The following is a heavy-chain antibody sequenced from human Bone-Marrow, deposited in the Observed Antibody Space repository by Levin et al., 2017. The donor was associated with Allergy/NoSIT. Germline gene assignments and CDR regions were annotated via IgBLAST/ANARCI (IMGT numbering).Heavy chain of an antibody. Sequence: SQTLSLTCDVSGVAISNYYWTWIRQPPGKGLEWIGYIHGSGDTNYNPSLRRRVTISVDTSKNQFSLLLTSVTAADTAVYYCARVVRGAITLNWFDPWGQGSLVTVSS. V-gene: IGHV4-59*01. J-gene: IGHJ5*02. CDR3: ARVVRGAITLNWFDP. CDR2: IHGSGDT. CDR1: GVAISNYY. D-gene: IGHD3-10*01.